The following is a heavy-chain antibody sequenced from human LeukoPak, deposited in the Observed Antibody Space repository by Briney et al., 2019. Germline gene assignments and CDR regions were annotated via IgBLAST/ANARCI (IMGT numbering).Heavy chain of an antibody. Sequence: PGGSLRLSCAASGFTFSSYAMHWVRQAPGKGLEWVAVISYDGSNKYYADSVKGRFTISRDNSKNTLYLQMNSLRAEDTAVYYCAKGVVVPAAPPYNWFDPWGQGTLVTVSS. V-gene: IGHV3-30-3*01. CDR3: AKGVVVPAAPPYNWFDP. J-gene: IGHJ5*02. CDR1: GFTFSSYA. D-gene: IGHD2-2*01. CDR2: ISYDGSNK.